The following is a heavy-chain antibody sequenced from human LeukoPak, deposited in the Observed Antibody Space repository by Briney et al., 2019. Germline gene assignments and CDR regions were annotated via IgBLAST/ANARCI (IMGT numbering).Heavy chain of an antibody. V-gene: IGHV3-30*01. CDR2: ISDGGGNK. J-gene: IGHJ6*03. Sequence: PGGSLRLSRAASGFTFSDYTFHWVREAPGNGLEWVAVISDGGGNKYYADSVKGRFTVSRDNSKNTLYLQMTSLRAEDTAVYYCARKIKYYLYMDVWGKGTTVAVS. CDR1: GFTFSDYT. CDR3: ARKIKYYLYMDV.